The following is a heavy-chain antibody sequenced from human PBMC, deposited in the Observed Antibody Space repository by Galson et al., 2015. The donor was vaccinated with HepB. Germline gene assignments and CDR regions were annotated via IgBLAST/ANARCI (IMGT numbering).Heavy chain of an antibody. D-gene: IGHD3-10*01. Sequence: SVKVSCKASGYTFTSYAISWVRQAPGQGLEWMGWISAYNGNTNYAQKLQGRVTMTTDTSTSTAYMELRSLRSDDTAVYYCAREVRTYYYGSGSLKIDYGGQGTLVTVSS. CDR2: ISAYNGNT. J-gene: IGHJ4*02. CDR1: GYTFTSYA. CDR3: AREVRTYYYGSGSLKIDY. V-gene: IGHV1-18*01.